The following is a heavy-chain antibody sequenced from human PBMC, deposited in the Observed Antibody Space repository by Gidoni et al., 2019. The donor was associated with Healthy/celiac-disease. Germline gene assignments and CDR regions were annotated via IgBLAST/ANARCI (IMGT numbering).Heavy chain of an antibody. Sequence: EVQLVESGGGLVKPGGSLRLSCAASGFTFSSYSMNWVRQAPGKGLEWVSSISSSSSYIYYADSVKGRFTISRDNAKNSLYLQMNSLRAEDTAVYYCARAGHYDYVWGSVRYFDYWGQGTLVTVSS. D-gene: IGHD3-16*01. V-gene: IGHV3-21*01. CDR1: GFTFSSYS. J-gene: IGHJ4*02. CDR2: ISSSSSYI. CDR3: ARAGHYDYVWGSVRYFDY.